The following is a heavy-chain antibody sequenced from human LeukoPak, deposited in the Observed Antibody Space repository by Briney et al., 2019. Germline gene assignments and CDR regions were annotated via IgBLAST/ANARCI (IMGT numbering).Heavy chain of an antibody. V-gene: IGHV1-2*02. J-gene: IGHJ4*02. D-gene: IGHD4-17*01. CDR3: ARDRDGDGLFDY. CDR2: INPNSGGT. Sequence: ASVKVSCKASGYTFTGYYMHWVRQAPGQGLEWMGWINPNSGGTNYAQKFQGRVTMTRDTSISTAYMELSRLRSDDTAVYYCARDRDGDGLFDYWGQGTLVTVSS. CDR1: GYTFTGYY.